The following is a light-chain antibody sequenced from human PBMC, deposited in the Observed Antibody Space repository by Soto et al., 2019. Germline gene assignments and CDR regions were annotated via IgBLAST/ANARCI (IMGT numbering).Light chain of an antibody. CDR3: QQYRMSPNT. Sequence: VVTQSPVTLVLSPGDRATLSCRASQSVNKAYLVWYQVKPGQAPRRLIYGASSRATGIPDRFSGSGSGTDFSLTIRGLKPEDFAVYYCQQYRMSPNTFGQGTRLEIK. J-gene: IGKJ5*01. V-gene: IGKV3-20*01. CDR1: QSVNKAY. CDR2: GAS.